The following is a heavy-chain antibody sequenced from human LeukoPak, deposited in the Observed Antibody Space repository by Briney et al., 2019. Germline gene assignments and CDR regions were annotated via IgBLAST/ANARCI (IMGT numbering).Heavy chain of an antibody. J-gene: IGHJ4*02. V-gene: IGHV1-8*01. CDR1: GYTFTSYD. D-gene: IGHD6-19*01. CDR2: MNPNSGNT. Sequence: ASVKVSCKASGYTFTSYDINWVRQATGQGLEWMGWMNPNSGNTGYAQKFQGRVTMTRNTSISTAYMELSSLRSEDTAVYYCARARHSGEHLDYWGQGTLVTVSS. CDR3: ARARHSGEHLDY.